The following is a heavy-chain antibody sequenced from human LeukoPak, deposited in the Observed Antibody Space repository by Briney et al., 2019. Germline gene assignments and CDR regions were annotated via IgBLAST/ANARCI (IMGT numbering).Heavy chain of an antibody. Sequence: GASVKVSCKASGGTFTSYDINWVRQATGQGLEWMGWMNPNSGNTGYAQKFQGRVTMTRNTSISTAYMELSSLRSEDTAVYYCARPIAAAGNSRDYWGQGTLVTVSS. CDR1: GGTFTSYD. D-gene: IGHD6-13*01. J-gene: IGHJ4*02. V-gene: IGHV1-8*01. CDR3: ARPIAAAGNSRDY. CDR2: MNPNSGNT.